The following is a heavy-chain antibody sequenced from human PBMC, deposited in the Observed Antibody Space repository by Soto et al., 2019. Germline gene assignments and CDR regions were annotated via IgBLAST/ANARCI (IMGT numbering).Heavy chain of an antibody. CDR2: ISSSGNII. V-gene: IGHV3-11*01. CDR1: GFTFSDYY. J-gene: IGHJ4*02. CDR3: AKMSSENYYDPVFS. D-gene: IGHD3-22*01. Sequence: VQLVASGGGLVKTGGSLRIVCEASGFTFSDYYMSWVRQAPGKGLEWVSYISSSGNIIYYADSVKGRFTISRDNAKNSVYLQMNSLRAEDTALYFCAKMSSENYYDPVFSWGQGTLVTVSS.